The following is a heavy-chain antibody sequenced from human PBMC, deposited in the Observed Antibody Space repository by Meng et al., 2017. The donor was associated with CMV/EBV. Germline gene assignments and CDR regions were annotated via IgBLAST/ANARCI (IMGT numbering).Heavy chain of an antibody. D-gene: IGHD6-19*01. Sequence: AISSSNYAMSWVRQAPGKGLEWVSVIHSGGSSTYYADSVKRRFTISSDNSKNTLYLQMNSMRAEDTAVYYGAKVFTKVAVAGLYDYWGQGTLVTVSS. CDR3: AKVFTKVAVAGLYDY. CDR2: IHSGGSST. J-gene: IGHJ4*02. CDR1: AISSSNYA. V-gene: IGHV3-23*03.